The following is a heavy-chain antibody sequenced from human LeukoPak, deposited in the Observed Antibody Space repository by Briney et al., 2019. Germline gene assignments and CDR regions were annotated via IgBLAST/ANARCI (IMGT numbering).Heavy chain of an antibody. J-gene: IGHJ2*01. CDR3: ARRLGMGWYFDL. D-gene: IGHD7-27*01. CDR2: ISPSSGTI. CDR1: GFTFSTYS. V-gene: IGHV3-48*02. Sequence: GGPLRLSCAASGFTFSTYSMNWVRQAPGKGLEWVSYISPSSGTIYYADSVRGRFTISRDNARNSLYLQMNSLRDEDTAVYYCARRLGMGWYFDLWGRGTLIAASS.